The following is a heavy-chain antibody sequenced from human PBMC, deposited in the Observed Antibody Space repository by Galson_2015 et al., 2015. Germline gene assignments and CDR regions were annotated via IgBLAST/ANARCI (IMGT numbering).Heavy chain of an antibody. CDR3: ARDITRLCLQKRDWCFDL. J-gene: IGHJ2*01. V-gene: IGHV3-33*01. CDR2: IWYDGSNK. Sequence: SLRLSCAASGFTFSSYGMHWVRQAPGKGLEWVAVIWYDGSNKYYADSVKGRFTISRDNSKNTLYLQMNSLRAEDTAVYYCARDITRLCLQKRDWCFDLWGRGTLVTVSS. D-gene: IGHD3-10*01. CDR1: GFTFSSYG.